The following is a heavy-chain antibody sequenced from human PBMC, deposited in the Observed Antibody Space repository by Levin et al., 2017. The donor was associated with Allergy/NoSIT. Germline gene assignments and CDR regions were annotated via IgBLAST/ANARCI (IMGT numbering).Heavy chain of an antibody. V-gene: IGHV3-33*03. CDR1: GFTFNHYG. J-gene: IGHJ5*01. D-gene: IGHD5-24*01. CDR3: AKDMATGRAHWFDD. CDR2: IWYDGSIE. Sequence: QTGGSLRLSCAASGFTFNHYGMHWLRQAPNKGREWVAVIWYDGSIEHYVDSVKGRFIVSRDNSKKMVYLQMNSLRVEDPASYFCAKDMATGRAHWFDDWGQRSLVIVTS.